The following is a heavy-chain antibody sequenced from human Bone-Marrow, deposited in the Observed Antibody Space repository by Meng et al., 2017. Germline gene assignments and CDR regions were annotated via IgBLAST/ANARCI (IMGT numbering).Heavy chain of an antibody. D-gene: IGHD5-18*01. CDR1: GFTFSSYE. CDR2: ISSSGSTI. CDR3: ARAGYSYGYAYFYYGMDV. Sequence: GESLKISCAASGFTFSSYEMNWVRQAPGKGLEWVSYISSSGSTIYYADSVKGRFTISRDNAKNSLYLQMNSLGAEDTAVYYCARAGYSYGYAYFYYGMDVWGQGTTVTVSS. V-gene: IGHV3-48*03. J-gene: IGHJ6*02.